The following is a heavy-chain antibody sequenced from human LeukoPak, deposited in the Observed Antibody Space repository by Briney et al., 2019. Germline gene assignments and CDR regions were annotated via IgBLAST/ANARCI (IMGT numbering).Heavy chain of an antibody. CDR3: ARYYYDSSDYSQEFDY. Sequence: SETLSLTCAVYGGSFSGYYWSWIRQPPGKGLEWIGEINHSGSTNYNPSLKSRVTISVDTSKNQFSLKLSSVTAADTAVYYCARYYYDSSDYSQEFDYWGQGTPVTVSS. D-gene: IGHD3-22*01. V-gene: IGHV4-34*01. CDR2: INHSGST. CDR1: GGSFSGYY. J-gene: IGHJ4*02.